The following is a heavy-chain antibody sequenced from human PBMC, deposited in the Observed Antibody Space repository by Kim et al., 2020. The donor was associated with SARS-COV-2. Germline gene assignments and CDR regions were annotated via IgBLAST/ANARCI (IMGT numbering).Heavy chain of an antibody. CDR2: INTNTGNP. CDR1: GYTFTSYA. D-gene: IGHD1-26*01. Sequence: ASVKVSCKASGYTFTSYAMNWVRQAPGQGLEWMGWINTNTGNPTYAQGFTGRFVFSLDTSVSTAYLQFSSLKAEDTAVYYCARGWGWWGLRKIDYWGQGTLVTVSS. V-gene: IGHV7-4-1*02. J-gene: IGHJ4*02. CDR3: ARGWGWWGLRKIDY.